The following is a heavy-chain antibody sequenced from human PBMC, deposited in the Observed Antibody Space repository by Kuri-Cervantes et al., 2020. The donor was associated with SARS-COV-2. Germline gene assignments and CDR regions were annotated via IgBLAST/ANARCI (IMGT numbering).Heavy chain of an antibody. J-gene: IGHJ6*03. V-gene: IGHV1-8*03. CDR2: MNPNSGNT. CDR3: ARGPTFPYYYYMDV. Sequence: ASVKVSCKASGYTSTSYDINWVRQAAGQGLEWMGWMNPNSGNTGYAQKFQGRVTITRNTSISTAYMELSSLRSEDTAVYYCARGPTFPYYYYMDVWGKGTTVTVSS. CDR1: GYTSTSYD.